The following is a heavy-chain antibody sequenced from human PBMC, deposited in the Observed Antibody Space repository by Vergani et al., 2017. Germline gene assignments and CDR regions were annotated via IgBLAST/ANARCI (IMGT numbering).Heavy chain of an antibody. J-gene: IGHJ3*02. V-gene: IGHV4-39*01. CDR1: GGSISSSSYY. Sequence: QLQLQESGPGLVKPSETLSLTCTVSGGSISSSSYYWGWIRQPPGKGLEWIGSIYHSGSTYYNPSLKSRVTISVDTSKNQFSLKLSSVTAADTAVYYCARHAYSSSWYAFDIWGQGTMVTVSS. CDR2: IYHSGST. D-gene: IGHD6-13*01. CDR3: ARHAYSSSWYAFDI.